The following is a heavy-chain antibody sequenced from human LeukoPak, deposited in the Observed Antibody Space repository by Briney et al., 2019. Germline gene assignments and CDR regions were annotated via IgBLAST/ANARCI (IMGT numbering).Heavy chain of an antibody. Sequence: TGRSLRLSCAASGFTFSSYGMHWVRQAPGKGLEWVAVIWYDGSNKYYADSVKGRFTISRDTAKNTLYLQMNSLRAEDTAVYYCARDGRSGNFDKWGQGTLVSVSS. CDR2: IWYDGSNK. J-gene: IGHJ4*02. D-gene: IGHD1-26*01. V-gene: IGHV3-33*01. CDR3: ARDGRSGNFDK. CDR1: GFTFSSYG.